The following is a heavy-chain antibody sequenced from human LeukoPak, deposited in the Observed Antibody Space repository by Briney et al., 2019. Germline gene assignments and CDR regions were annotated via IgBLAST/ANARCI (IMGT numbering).Heavy chain of an antibody. CDR3: ARTSIAAREADY. V-gene: IGHV3-64*01. D-gene: IGHD6-6*01. Sequence: PGGSLRLSCAASGFTFDDYAMHWVRQAPGKGLEYVSAISNNGGSTYYAKSVKGRFTISRDNSKNTLYLQMGSLRAEDMAVYYCARTSIAAREADYWGQGTLVTVSS. J-gene: IGHJ4*02. CDR1: GFTFDDYA. CDR2: ISNNGGST.